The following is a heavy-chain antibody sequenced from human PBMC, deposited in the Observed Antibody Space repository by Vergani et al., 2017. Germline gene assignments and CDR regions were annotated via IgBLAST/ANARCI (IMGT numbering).Heavy chain of an antibody. CDR2: INTNTGNP. Sequence: QVQLVQSGSELKKPGASVKVSCKASGYTFTSYAMNWVRQAPGQGLAWMGWINTNTGNPTYAQGFTGRFVFSLDTSVSTAYLQISSLKAEDTAVYYCARGSPSAFLPXCSSTSCYYNWFDPWGQGTLVTVSS. CDR3: ARGSPSAFLPXCSSTSCYYNWFDP. V-gene: IGHV7-4-1*02. D-gene: IGHD2-2*01. J-gene: IGHJ5*02. CDR1: GYTFTSYA.